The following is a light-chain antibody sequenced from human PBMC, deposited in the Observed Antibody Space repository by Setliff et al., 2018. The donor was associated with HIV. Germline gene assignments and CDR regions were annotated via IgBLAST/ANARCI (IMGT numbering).Light chain of an antibody. Sequence: QSALTQPASMSGSPGQSITVSCTGTGSDVGGFNFVSWYQQHPGKAPRLMIYDVTNRPSGVSNRFSGSKSGNTASLTISGLQAEDEADYYCTSYANSSTYIFGTGTKVTVL. CDR1: GSDVGGFNF. CDR2: DVT. J-gene: IGLJ1*01. V-gene: IGLV2-14*03. CDR3: TSYANSSTYI.